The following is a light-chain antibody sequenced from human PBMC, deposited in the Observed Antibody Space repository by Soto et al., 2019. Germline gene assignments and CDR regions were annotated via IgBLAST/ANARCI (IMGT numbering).Light chain of an antibody. CDR2: DAS. CDR3: QPRSYWPPN. Sequence: EIVLTQSPATLSLSPGERATLSCRASQSVSSYLAWYQQKPGQAPRLLIYDASNRATGIPARFSGSGSGTDFTLTISSLEPEDFAVYYCQPRSYWPPNFGRGTKLYIK. J-gene: IGKJ2*01. CDR1: QSVSSY. V-gene: IGKV3-11*01.